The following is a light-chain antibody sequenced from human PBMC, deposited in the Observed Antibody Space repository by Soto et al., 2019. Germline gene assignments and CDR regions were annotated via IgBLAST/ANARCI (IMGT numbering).Light chain of an antibody. CDR3: LQSYSNPLFT. CDR1: QSIASY. Sequence: DIQMTQSPSSLSASVGDRVTITCRASQSIASYLNWYQQKPGRAPNLLVYAASSLQSGVPSRFSGSGSGTDFTLTIISLQPEDFATYYCLQSYSNPLFTFGPGTKVDSK. CDR2: AAS. J-gene: IGKJ3*01. V-gene: IGKV1-39*01.